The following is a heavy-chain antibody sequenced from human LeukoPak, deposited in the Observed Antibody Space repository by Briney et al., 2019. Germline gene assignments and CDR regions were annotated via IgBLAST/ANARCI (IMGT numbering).Heavy chain of an antibody. J-gene: IGHJ6*02. V-gene: IGHV3-21*01. CDR3: AHSKTCYYDSSGYFCLYGMDG. CDR1: GFTFSNYG. D-gene: IGHD3-22*01. CDR2: ISSTSSYI. Sequence: GGSLRLSCAASGFTFSNYGMNWVRQTPDKGLKWVAPISSTSSYIYYTDSVRGRFTISRDNTKNSLYLQMNSLRAEDTAVYYCAHSKTCYYDSSGYFCLYGMDGWGQGTTVTVSS.